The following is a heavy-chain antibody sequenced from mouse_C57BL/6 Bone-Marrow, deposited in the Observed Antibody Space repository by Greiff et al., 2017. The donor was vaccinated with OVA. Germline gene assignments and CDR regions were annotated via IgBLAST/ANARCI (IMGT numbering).Heavy chain of an antibody. CDR1: GFTFSDFY. J-gene: IGHJ4*01. V-gene: IGHV7-1*01. CDR2: SRNKANDYTT. CDR3: ARDASDAMDY. Sequence: EVKLVESGGGLVQSGRSLRLSCATSGFTFSDFYMEWVRQAPGKGLEWIAASRNKANDYTTEYSASVKGRFIVSRDTSQSILYLQMNALRAEDTASYYCARDASDAMDYWGQGTSVTVSS.